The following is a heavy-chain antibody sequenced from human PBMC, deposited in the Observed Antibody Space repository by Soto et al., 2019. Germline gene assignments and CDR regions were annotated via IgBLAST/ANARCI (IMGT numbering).Heavy chain of an antibody. Sequence: KQSQTLSLTCTVSGGSISSGGYYWSWIRQHPGKGLEWIGYIYYSGSTYYNPSLKSRVTISVDTSKNQFSLKLGSVTAADTAVYYCARDFKAVAGHKGRSYYGMDVWGQGTTVTVSS. J-gene: IGHJ6*02. CDR1: GGSISSGGYY. V-gene: IGHV4-31*03. CDR2: IYYSGST. CDR3: ARDFKAVAGHKGRSYYGMDV. D-gene: IGHD6-19*01.